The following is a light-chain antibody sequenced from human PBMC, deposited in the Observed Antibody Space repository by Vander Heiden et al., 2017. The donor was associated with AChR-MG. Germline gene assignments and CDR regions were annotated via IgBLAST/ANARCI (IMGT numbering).Light chain of an antibody. V-gene: IGLV3-1*01. CDR2: KHN. Sequence: SYELTQPPSVSVSPGQTASITCSGDKLGDKYPSWYQQKPGPSPVMVIYKHNKRPAGLPERFSGSNSGNTATLTISGTQPVDEAYYYCQAWDSNTLVFGGGTSLTVL. CDR3: QAWDSNTLV. J-gene: IGLJ2*01. CDR1: KLGDKY.